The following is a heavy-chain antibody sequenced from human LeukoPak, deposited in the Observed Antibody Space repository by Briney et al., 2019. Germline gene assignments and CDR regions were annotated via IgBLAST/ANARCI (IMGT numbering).Heavy chain of an antibody. J-gene: IGHJ4*02. CDR2: IRHSGDT. D-gene: IGHD1-7*01. CDR3: ARVFWNYYFDY. Sequence: SETLSLTCIVSGGSISSSRDYWAWIRQPPGMGLEWIGNIRHSGDTSYNPSLKSRVTISVDTSKNQFSLKLSSVTAADTAIYYCARVFWNYYFDYWGQGTLVTVSS. CDR1: GGSISSSRDY. V-gene: IGHV4-39*07.